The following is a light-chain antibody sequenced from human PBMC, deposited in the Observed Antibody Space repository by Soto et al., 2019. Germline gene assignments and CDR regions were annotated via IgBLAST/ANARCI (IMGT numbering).Light chain of an antibody. CDR2: GAS. CDR1: QSVSSN. V-gene: IGKV3-15*01. Sequence: EILMTQSPGTLSVSPGERATLSCRASQSVSSNLAWYQQKLGQAPRLLIYGASTRATGIPARFSGSGSGTEFTLTISSLQSEDFAVYSCQQYSKWPWTFGRGTKVEIK. J-gene: IGKJ1*01. CDR3: QQYSKWPWT.